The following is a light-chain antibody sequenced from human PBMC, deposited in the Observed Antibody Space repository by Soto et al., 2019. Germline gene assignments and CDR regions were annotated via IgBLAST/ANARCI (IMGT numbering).Light chain of an antibody. CDR2: SDT. CDR1: TIGSKG. Sequence: SYELTQPPSVSVAPGKTATIPCGGKTIGSKGVHWYQQKPGQAPVLVIYSDTDLPPVIPERFSGSNSANLATLTISRVEAGDEADYYCQVWDSGSAHVVFGGGTQLTVL. V-gene: IGLV3-21*04. J-gene: IGLJ2*01. CDR3: QVWDSGSAHVV.